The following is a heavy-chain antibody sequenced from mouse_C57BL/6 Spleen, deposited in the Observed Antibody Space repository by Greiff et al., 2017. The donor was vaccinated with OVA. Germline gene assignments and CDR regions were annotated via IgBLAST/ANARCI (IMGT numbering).Heavy chain of an antibody. Sequence: VQLQESGPGLVAPSPSLSITCTVSGFSLTSYGVHWVRQPPGKGLEWLVVIWSDGSTTYNSALKSRLSISKDNSKSQVFLKMNSLQTDDTAMYYCARHTTVVNYYAMDYWGQGTSVTVSS. V-gene: IGHV2-6-1*01. CDR2: IWSDGST. J-gene: IGHJ4*01. D-gene: IGHD1-1*01. CDR3: ARHTTVVNYYAMDY. CDR1: GFSLTSYG.